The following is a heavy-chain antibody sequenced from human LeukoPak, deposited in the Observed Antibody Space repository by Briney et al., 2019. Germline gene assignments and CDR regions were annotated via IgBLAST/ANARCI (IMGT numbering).Heavy chain of an antibody. D-gene: IGHD6-6*01. CDR2: IYHSGST. CDR3: ARDRDSSSSQWFDP. V-gene: IGHV4-30-2*01. CDR1: GGSISSGGYY. Sequence: SETLSLTCTVSGGSISSGGYYWSWIRQPPGKGLEWIGYIYHSGSTYYNPSLKSRVTISVDRSKNQFSLKLSSVTAADTAVYYCARDRDSSSSQWFDPWGQGTLVTVSS. J-gene: IGHJ5*02.